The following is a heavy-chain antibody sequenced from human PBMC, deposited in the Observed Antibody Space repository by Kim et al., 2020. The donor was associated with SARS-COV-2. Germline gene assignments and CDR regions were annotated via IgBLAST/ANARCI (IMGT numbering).Heavy chain of an antibody. CDR2: IIPIFGTA. CDR3: ARRYCSGGSCYSGGYYYYYYCGMDV. CDR1: GGTFSSYA. V-gene: IGHV1-69*13. Sequence: SVKVSCKASGGTFSSYAISWVRQAPGQGLEWMGGIIPIFGTANYAQKFQGRVTITADESTSTAYMELSSLRSEDTAVYYCARRYCSGGSCYSGGYYYYYYCGMDVWGQGTTVTVSS. J-gene: IGHJ6*02. D-gene: IGHD2-15*01.